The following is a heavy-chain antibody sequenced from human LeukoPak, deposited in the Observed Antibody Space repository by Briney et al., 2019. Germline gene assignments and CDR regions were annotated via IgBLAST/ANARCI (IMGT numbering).Heavy chain of an antibody. J-gene: IGHJ5*02. CDR2: IQQDGGET. V-gene: IGHV3-7*01. Sequence: GGSLTLSCAASGFTFRSHWMTWVRQVRWKGLEGVANIQQDGGETYYVDSVTGRFSISRDHAKNSLYLQMSSLKVEDTAVYYCARGVRWFDPWGQGTLVTVSS. CDR1: GFTFRSHW. CDR3: ARGVRWFDP. D-gene: IGHD3-10*01.